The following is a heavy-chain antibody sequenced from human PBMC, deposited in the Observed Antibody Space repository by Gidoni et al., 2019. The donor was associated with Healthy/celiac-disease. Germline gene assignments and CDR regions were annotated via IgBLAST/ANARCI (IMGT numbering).Heavy chain of an antibody. CDR3: TRFAVGATGEFDY. CDR2: IKSKTDGGKT. Sequence: EVQLVESGGGLVKPGGSLRLSCAASGFTCSNAWLNWVRQATGTGLEWFGLIKSKTDGGKTDYAAPVKGRFTISRDDSKNTLYLQMNSLKTEDTAVYYCTRFAVGATGEFDYWGQGTLVTVSS. J-gene: IGHJ4*02. CDR1: GFTCSNAW. D-gene: IGHD1-26*01. V-gene: IGHV3-15*07.